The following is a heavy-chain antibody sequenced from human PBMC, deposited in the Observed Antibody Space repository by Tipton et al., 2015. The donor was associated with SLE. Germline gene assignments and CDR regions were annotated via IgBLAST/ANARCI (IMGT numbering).Heavy chain of an antibody. D-gene: IGHD3-9*01. CDR1: GGSFSGYS. V-gene: IGHV4-4*07. Sequence: TLSLICAVYGGSFSGYSWGWIRQPPGKGLEWIGRVSPSGGTNYNPSLKSRVTMSVDTSKNQFSLNLSSLTAADTAVYYCVRDKWGEYYPSTGYFWSFDPWGQGILVTVSS. J-gene: IGHJ5*02. CDR2: VSPSGGT. CDR3: VRDKWGEYYPSTGYFWSFDP.